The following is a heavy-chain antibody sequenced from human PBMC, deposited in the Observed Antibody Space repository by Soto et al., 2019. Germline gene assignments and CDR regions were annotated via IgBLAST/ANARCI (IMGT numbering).Heavy chain of an antibody. V-gene: IGHV5-51*01. Sequence: GESLKISREGSGYNFTTYWIGWVRQMPGKGLEWMGIIYPDDSDTRYSPSFQGQVTISADKSINTAYLQWNSLKASDTAMYYCARPDSGYSYGIDSWGQGTLVTVSS. J-gene: IGHJ4*02. CDR3: ARPDSGYSYGIDS. CDR1: GYNFTTYW. CDR2: IYPDDSDT. D-gene: IGHD5-18*01.